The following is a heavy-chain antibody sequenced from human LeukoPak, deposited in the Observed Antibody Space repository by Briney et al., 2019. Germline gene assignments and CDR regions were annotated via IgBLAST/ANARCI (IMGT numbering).Heavy chain of an antibody. CDR3: AKDLGLVLRYFDWMFDY. CDR1: GFTFSSYG. V-gene: IGHV3-30*18. D-gene: IGHD3-9*01. J-gene: IGHJ4*02. CDR2: ISYDGSNK. Sequence: GGSLRLPCAASGFTFSSYGMHWVRQAPGKGLEWVAVISYDGSNKYYADSVKGRFTISRDNSKNTLYLQMNSLRAEDTAVYYCAKDLGLVLRYFDWMFDYWGQGTLVTVSS.